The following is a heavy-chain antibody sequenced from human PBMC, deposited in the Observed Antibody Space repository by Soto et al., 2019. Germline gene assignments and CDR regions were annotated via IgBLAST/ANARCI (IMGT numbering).Heavy chain of an antibody. CDR1: GYTFTGYY. CDR2: INPNSGGT. Sequence: AASVKVSCKASGYTFTGYYMHWVRQAPGQGLEWMGWINPNSGGTNYAQKFQGRVTMTRDTSISTAYMELSRLRSDDTAVYYCARGPLIWFGELWYDYWGQGTLVTVSS. V-gene: IGHV1-2*02. D-gene: IGHD3-10*01. CDR3: ARGPLIWFGELWYDY. J-gene: IGHJ4*02.